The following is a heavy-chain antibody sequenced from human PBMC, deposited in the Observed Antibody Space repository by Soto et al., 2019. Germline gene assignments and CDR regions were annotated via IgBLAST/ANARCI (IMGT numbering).Heavy chain of an antibody. CDR1: GFTFDDYA. D-gene: IGHD6-13*01. CDR3: VKDESINWYSGHFRH. Sequence: GGSLRLSCAASGFTFDDYAMHWVRQVPGKGLEWVSGINWNSGSIGYGDSVKGRFAISRDNAKNSLHLQMNSLSAEDTAFYYCVKDESINWYSGHFRHWGQGTLVTVS. J-gene: IGHJ1*01. CDR2: INWNSGSI. V-gene: IGHV3-9*01.